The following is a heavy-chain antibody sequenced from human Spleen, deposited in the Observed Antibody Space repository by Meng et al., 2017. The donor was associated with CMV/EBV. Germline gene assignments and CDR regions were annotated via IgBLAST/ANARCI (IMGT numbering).Heavy chain of an antibody. Sequence: STTSWSPVRQVPGKGLQQIAENCHNGGTNYSPYLKSRVTKSVDKFKDQFSLKMGSVNAADTAVYYCARIERRRILKYCGSDCSTTDYWGQGTLVTVSS. V-gene: IGHV4-4*02. CDR1: STTS. CDR3: ARIERRRILKYCGSDCSTTDY. D-gene: IGHD2-21*02. CDR2: NCHNGGT. J-gene: IGHJ4*02.